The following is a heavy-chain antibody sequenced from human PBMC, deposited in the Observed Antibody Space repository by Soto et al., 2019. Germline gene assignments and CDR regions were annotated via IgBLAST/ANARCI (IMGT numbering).Heavy chain of an antibody. CDR3: ARINGGSPGF. V-gene: IGHV4-4*07. Sequence: SETLSLTCTVSGGSMNAHFWSWIRQSAGKGLEWIGHIYISGTTMYNPSLKSRVTMSVDPPKNQLSLKLTSVTAADTAVYYCARINGGSPGFWGQGTLVTVS. CDR1: GGSMNAHF. J-gene: IGHJ4*02. D-gene: IGHD2-15*01. CDR2: IYISGTT.